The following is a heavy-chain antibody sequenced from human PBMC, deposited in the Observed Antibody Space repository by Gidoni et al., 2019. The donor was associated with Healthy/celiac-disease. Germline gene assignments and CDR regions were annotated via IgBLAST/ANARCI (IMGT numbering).Heavy chain of an antibody. CDR3: ARGYYYGSGSSNWFDP. CDR1: GFTFSSYW. D-gene: IGHD3-10*01. CDR2: SNSDGSST. J-gene: IGHJ5*02. Sequence: EVQLVESGGGLVQPGGSLRLSCAASGFTFSSYWMHWVRQAPGKGLVWVSRSNSDGSSTSYADSVKGRFTISRDNAKNTLYLQMNSLRAEDTAVYYCARGYYYGSGSSNWFDPWGQGTLVTVSS. V-gene: IGHV3-74*01.